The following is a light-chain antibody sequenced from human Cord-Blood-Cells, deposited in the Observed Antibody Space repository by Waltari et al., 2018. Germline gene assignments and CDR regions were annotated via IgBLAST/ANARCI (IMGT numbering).Light chain of an antibody. V-gene: IGLV1-44*01. Sequence: QSVLTQPPSASGTPGQRVTISCSGSSSNIGSNTVNWYQQLPGTAPKPLLDSNSHRPSGVPDRFSRSKSGTSASLAISGLQSEDEAEYYCAAWDDSLNGPVVGTGTKVTVL. CDR3: AAWDDSLNGPV. CDR1: SSNIGSNT. J-gene: IGLJ1*01. CDR2: SNS.